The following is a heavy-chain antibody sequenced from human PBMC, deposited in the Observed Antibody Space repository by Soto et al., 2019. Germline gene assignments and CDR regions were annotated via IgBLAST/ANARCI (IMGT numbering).Heavy chain of an antibody. CDR2: INHSGST. CDR3: ASGGYFSGGSCFSDY. D-gene: IGHD2-15*01. CDR1: GGSFSGYY. V-gene: IGHV4-34*01. J-gene: IGHJ4*02. Sequence: QVQLQQWGAGLLKPSETLSLTCAVYGGSFSGYYWSWILQPPGKGLEWIGEINHSGSTNYNPSLKSRVTISVDTSKNQFSLKLSSVTAADTAVYYCASGGYFSGGSCFSDYWGQGTLVTVSS.